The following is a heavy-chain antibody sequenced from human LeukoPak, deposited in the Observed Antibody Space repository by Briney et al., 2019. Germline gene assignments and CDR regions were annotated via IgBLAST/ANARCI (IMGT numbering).Heavy chain of an antibody. Sequence: PGGSLRLSCAASGFTFSGSAMRWVRQASGKGLEWVGRIRSKANSYATAYAASVKGRFTISRDDSKNTAYLQMNSLKTEDTAVYYCTRGQQLRGYYGMDVWGQGTTVTVSS. CDR1: GFTFSGSA. D-gene: IGHD6-13*01. CDR3: TRGQQLRGYYGMDV. J-gene: IGHJ6*02. V-gene: IGHV3-73*01. CDR2: IRSKANSYAT.